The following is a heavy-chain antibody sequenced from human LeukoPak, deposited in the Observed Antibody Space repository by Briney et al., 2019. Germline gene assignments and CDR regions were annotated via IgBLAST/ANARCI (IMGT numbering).Heavy chain of an antibody. J-gene: IGHJ1*01. CDR2: IYSGGST. CDR1: GFTFSDYY. CDR3: ARTYYYGSGSYN. D-gene: IGHD3-10*01. Sequence: PGGSLRLSCAASGFTFSDYYMSWIRQAPGKGLEWVSVIYSGGSTYYADSVKGRFTISRDNSKNTLYLQMNSLRAEDTAVYYCARTYYYGSGSYNWGQGTLVTVSS. V-gene: IGHV3-53*01.